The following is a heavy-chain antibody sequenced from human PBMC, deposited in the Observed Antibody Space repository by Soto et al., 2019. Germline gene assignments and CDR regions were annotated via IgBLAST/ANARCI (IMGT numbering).Heavy chain of an antibody. CDR3: ATGQGLSMARDYYLDY. Sequence: PGGSLRLSCEASGFTFINAWMNWVRQAPGKGLEWVGRIKSNSEGGTTDYAAPVKGRFSISRDDSKNTVYLQMDSLKTEDTAVYYCATGQGLSMARDYYLDYWGQGTPVTVSS. CDR1: GFTFINAW. D-gene: IGHD3-10*01. CDR2: IKSNSEGGTT. J-gene: IGHJ4*02. V-gene: IGHV3-15*07.